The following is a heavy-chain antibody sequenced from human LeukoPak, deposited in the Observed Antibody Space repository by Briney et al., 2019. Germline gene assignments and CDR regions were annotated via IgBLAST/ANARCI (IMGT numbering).Heavy chain of an antibody. CDR2: IIPIFGTA. CDR1: GGTFSSYA. V-gene: IGHV1-69*06. CDR3: ARVGGVVITRGTCFAP. J-gene: IGHJ5*02. Sequence: SVKVSCKASGGTFSSYAISWVRQAPGQGLEWMGGIIPIFGTANYAQKFQGRVTITADKSTSTAYTELSSLRSDDTAVYYCARVGGVVITRGTCFAPWGRGPLVTVS. D-gene: IGHD3-3*01.